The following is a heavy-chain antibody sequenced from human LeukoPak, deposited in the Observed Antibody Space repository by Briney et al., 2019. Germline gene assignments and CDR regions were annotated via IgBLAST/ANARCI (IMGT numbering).Heavy chain of an antibody. CDR2: IKQDGSEK. J-gene: IGHJ4*02. CDR3: ARDSATKVRGPVIGSTDF. Sequence: GGSLRLSCAASGLIFSSYWMSWVRQAPGKGLEWVGNIKQDGSEKNYMDSVKGRFTISRDNAKNSLYLQMNSLRAEDTAVYYCARDSATKVRGPVIGSTDFWGQGTLVTVSS. CDR1: GLIFSSYW. V-gene: IGHV3-7*01. D-gene: IGHD3-10*01.